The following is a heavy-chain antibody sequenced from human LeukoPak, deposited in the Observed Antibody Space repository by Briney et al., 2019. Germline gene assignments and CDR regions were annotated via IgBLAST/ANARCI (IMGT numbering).Heavy chain of an antibody. CDR1: GFTFSSYS. CDR3: ARGGTVVTPVGFDY. J-gene: IGHJ4*02. D-gene: IGHD4-23*01. CDR2: ISSSSSYI. V-gene: IGHV3-21*01. Sequence: GESLRLSCAASGFTFSSYSMNWVRQAPGKGLEWVSSISSSSSYIYYADSVKGRFTISRDNAKNSLYLQMNSLRAEDTAVYYCARGGTVVTPVGFDYWGQGTLVTVSS.